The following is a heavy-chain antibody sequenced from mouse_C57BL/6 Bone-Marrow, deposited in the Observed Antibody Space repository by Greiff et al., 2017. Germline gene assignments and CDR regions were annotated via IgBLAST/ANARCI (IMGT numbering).Heavy chain of an antibody. CDR2: ISSGGDYT. CDR1: GFTFTSYA. J-gene: IGHJ2*01. Sequence: EVHLVESGEGLVKPGGSLKLSCAASGFTFTSYAMSWVRQTPEKRLEWVAYISSGGDYTYSADNVKGRYTISRDNARNTLSLHIRSLKSEDTAMFYCKRVLLGFDYWGQGTTLTVSS. V-gene: IGHV5-9-1*02. D-gene: IGHD4-1*01. CDR3: KRVLLGFDY.